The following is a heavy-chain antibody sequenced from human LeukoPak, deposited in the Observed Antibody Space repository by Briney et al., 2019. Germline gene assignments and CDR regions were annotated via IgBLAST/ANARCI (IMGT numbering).Heavy chain of an antibody. J-gene: IGHJ4*02. CDR3: AREKGEMAPAGDY. Sequence: GASVKVSCKASGYTFTGYYMHWVRQAPGQGLEWMGWINPNSGGTNYAQKFQGRVTMTRDTSISTAYMELSRLRSDDTAVYYCAREKGEMAPAGDYWGQGTLVTVSS. V-gene: IGHV1-2*02. CDR2: INPNSGGT. D-gene: IGHD5-24*01. CDR1: GYTFTGYY.